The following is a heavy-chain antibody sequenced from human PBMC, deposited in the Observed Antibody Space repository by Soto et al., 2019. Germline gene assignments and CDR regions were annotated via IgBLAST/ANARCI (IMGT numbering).Heavy chain of an antibody. CDR3: AKEGALGSGYFRGDAFDI. J-gene: IGHJ3*02. CDR2: TYSRSKWYN. V-gene: IGHV6-1*01. Sequence: PSTTLSLTCAISGDSVSSNSAAWNWIRQSPSRGLEWLGRTYSRSKWYNDYAVSVKSRLTINPDTSTNQFSLQLDSVTPEDTAVYDCAKEGALGSGYFRGDAFDIWGQGTMVTVSS. D-gene: IGHD3-22*01. CDR1: GDSVSSNSAA.